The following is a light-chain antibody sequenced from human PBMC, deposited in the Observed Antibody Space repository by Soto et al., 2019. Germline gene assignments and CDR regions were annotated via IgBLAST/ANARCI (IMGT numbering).Light chain of an antibody. V-gene: IGLV2-23*01. CDR2: EGS. Sequence: QSVLTQPASVSGSPGQSITISCTGTSSDVGGYNLVSWYQHHPGKAPKLMIYEGSKRPSGVSNRFSGSKSGNTASLTISGVQAEDEADYYCCSYAGSRTVVFGGGTKVTVL. CDR3: CSYAGSRTVV. CDR1: SSDVGGYNL. J-gene: IGLJ2*01.